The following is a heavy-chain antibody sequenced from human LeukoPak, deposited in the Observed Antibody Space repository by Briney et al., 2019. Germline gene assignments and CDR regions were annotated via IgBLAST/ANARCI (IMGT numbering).Heavy chain of an antibody. Sequence: GGSLRLSCAASGFTFNNYWMHWVRQAPGKGLVWVSRVSTDGNIISYADSVKGRFTISRDNAKNTVYLQMNSLRAEDTAVYYCVRDRTTVTLFDSWGQGTLVTVSS. CDR1: GFTFNNYW. J-gene: IGHJ4*02. V-gene: IGHV3-74*01. CDR2: VSTDGNII. D-gene: IGHD4-17*01. CDR3: VRDRTTVTLFDS.